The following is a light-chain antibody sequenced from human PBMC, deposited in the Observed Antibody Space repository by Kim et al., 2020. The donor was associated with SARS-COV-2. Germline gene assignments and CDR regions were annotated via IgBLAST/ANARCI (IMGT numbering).Light chain of an antibody. Sequence: QSALTQPPSVSGSPGQSVTISCTGISSEVGDYHYVSWYQQHPGKAPTLLIYDVRYRPSGVPDRFSGSKSGNTASLTIPRLQAEDEADYYCRSSASSNSVVFGGGTQLTVL. J-gene: IGLJ2*01. CDR3: RSSASSNSVV. CDR1: SSEVGDYHY. V-gene: IGLV2-8*01. CDR2: DVR.